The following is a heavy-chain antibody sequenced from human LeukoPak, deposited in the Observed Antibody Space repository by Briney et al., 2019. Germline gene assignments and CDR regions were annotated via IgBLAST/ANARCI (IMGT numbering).Heavy chain of an antibody. J-gene: IGHJ4*02. CDR1: GFTFSSYS. CDR2: ISSSSSYI. V-gene: IGHV3-21*01. D-gene: IGHD2-2*01. CDR3: ARDRGYCSSTSCRDY. Sequence: GGSLRLSCAASGFTFSSYSMNWVRQAPGKGLEWVSSISSSSSYIYYADSVKGRFTISRDNAKNSLYLQMNSLRAEDTAVYYCARDRGYCSSTSCRDYWGQGTLVTVSS.